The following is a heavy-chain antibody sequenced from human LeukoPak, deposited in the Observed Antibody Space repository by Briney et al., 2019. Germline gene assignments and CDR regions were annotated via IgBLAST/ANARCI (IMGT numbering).Heavy chain of an antibody. CDR1: GFTFSSYS. CDR2: ISGSGGST. J-gene: IGHJ4*02. Sequence: GGSLRLSCAASGFTFSSYSMNWVRQAPGKGLEWVSAISGSGGSTYYADSVQGRFTISRDNSKNTLYLQMNSLRAEDTAVYYCAKDEVGYCSSTTCYADYWGQGTLVTVSS. V-gene: IGHV3-23*01. CDR3: AKDEVGYCSSTTCYADY. D-gene: IGHD2-2*01.